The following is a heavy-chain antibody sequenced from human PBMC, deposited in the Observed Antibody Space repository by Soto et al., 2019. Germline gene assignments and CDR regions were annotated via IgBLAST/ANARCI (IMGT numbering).Heavy chain of an antibody. V-gene: IGHV3-23*01. J-gene: IGHJ2*01. CDR2: ISGSGGST. D-gene: IGHD7-27*01. CDR1: GFTFSSYA. CDR3: AKRTWGRCYFDL. Sequence: EVQLLESGGGLVQPGGSLRLSCAASGFTFSSYAMSWVRQAPGKGLEWVSVISGSGGSTYYADSVKGRFTISRDNSKNTLYLKMNSLRAEDTAVYYCAKRTWGRCYFDLWGRGTLVTVAS.